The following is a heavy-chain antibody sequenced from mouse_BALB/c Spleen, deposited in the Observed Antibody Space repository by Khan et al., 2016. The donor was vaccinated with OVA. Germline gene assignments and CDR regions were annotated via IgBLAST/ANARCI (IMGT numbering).Heavy chain of an antibody. V-gene: IGHV5-6*01. Sequence: EVELVESGGDLVKPGGSLKLSCASSGFTFSTYGMSWVRQAPDKRLEWVAPVSTGGSYTYYPDSVKGRFTTSRDNAKNTLHMQMSGLRSADTAMFYCTRLAYYYDSEGFAYWGQGTLVTVSA. D-gene: IGHD1-1*01. J-gene: IGHJ3*01. CDR2: VSTGGSYT. CDR3: TRLAYYYDSEGFAY. CDR1: GFTFSTYG.